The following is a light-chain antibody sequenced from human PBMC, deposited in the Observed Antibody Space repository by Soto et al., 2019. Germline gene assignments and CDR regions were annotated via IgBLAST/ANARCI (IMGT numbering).Light chain of an antibody. Sequence: QSALTQPRSVSGSPGHSVTISCTGTSSDVGGYNYVSWYQQHPGKAPKLMIYDVSKRPSGVPDRFSGAKSGNTASLTISGLQAEDEADYYCCSYAGSYTLYVFGTGTKLTVL. CDR1: SSDVGGYNY. V-gene: IGLV2-11*01. CDR2: DVS. J-gene: IGLJ1*01. CDR3: CSYAGSYTLYV.